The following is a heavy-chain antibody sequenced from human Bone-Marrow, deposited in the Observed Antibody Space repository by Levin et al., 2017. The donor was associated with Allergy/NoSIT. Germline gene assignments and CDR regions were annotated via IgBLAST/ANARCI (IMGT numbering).Heavy chain of an antibody. V-gene: IGHV3-23*01. J-gene: IGHJ5*02. CDR3: AKGSHITSPNPIA. D-gene: IGHD2-21*01. Sequence: PGGSLRLSCAASGFTFSSYGMSWVRQAPGKGLEWVGAVANRGENTYYADSVKGRFTISRDNSKNTLYLQMNSLRVEDTAEYYCAKGSHITSPNPIAWGQGILVAVSS. CDR2: VANRGENT. CDR1: GFTFSSYG.